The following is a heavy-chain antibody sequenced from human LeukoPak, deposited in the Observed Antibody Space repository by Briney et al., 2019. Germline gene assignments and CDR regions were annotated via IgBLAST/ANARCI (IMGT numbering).Heavy chain of an antibody. D-gene: IGHD3-9*01. V-gene: IGHV3-23*01. CDR1: GFXFSSYA. Sequence: GGSLRLSCAASGFXFSSYAISWVRQAPGKGLEWVSVVSGSGSSTYYADSVKGRFTISRDNSKNTLYLQMNSLRAEDTAVYFCAKAQRTIRQYFYDGMDVWGQGATVTVSS. CDR2: VSGSGSST. J-gene: IGHJ6*02. CDR3: AKAQRTIRQYFYDGMDV.